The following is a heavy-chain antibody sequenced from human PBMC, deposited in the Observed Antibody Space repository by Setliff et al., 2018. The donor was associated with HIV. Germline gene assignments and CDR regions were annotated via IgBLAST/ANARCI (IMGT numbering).Heavy chain of an antibody. D-gene: IGHD6-6*01. J-gene: IGHJ4*02. CDR3: ARMEATRPPRGLDY. CDR1: GGSVSSSSYY. V-gene: IGHV4-39*01. Sequence: SETLSLTCTVSGGSVSSSSYYWSWIRQPTGKGLEWIGTIYYSGDTQYNPSFKTRVIMSVDTSKNQFSLRLISVTAADTAVYYCARMEATRPPRGLDYWGPGTLVTVS. CDR2: IYYSGDT.